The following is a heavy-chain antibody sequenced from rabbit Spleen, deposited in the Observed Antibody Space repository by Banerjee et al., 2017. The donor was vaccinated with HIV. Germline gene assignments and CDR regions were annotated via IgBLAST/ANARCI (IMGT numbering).Heavy chain of an antibody. J-gene: IGHJ3*01. D-gene: IGHD6-1*01. CDR3: ARDTINMAGYDFDL. V-gene: IGHV1S45*01. CDR1: GVSLNDKDV. Sequence: EQLEESGGGLVKPEGSLTLTCKASGVSLNDKDVMCWVRQAPGKGLEWIACINAVTGKAVYASWAKGRFTFSKTSSTTVTLQMTSLTAADTATYFCARDTINMAGYDFDLWGQGTLVTVS. CDR2: INAVTGKA.